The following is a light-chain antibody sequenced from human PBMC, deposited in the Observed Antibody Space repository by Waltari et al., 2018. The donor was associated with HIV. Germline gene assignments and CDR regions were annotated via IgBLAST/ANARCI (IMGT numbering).Light chain of an antibody. CDR3: QSYDSSLSAFV. Sequence: QSVLTQPPSVSGAPGQRVTISCTGSSSNIGAGYDVHWSQQLPGTAPKLLIYGKNNRPSGVPDRFSGSKSGTSASLAITGLQAEDEADYYCQSYDSSLSAFVFGTGTKVTVL. CDR1: SSNIGAGYD. CDR2: GKN. J-gene: IGLJ1*01. V-gene: IGLV1-40*01.